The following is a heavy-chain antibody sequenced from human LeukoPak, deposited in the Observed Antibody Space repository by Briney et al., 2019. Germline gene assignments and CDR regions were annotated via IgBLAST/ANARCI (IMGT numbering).Heavy chain of an antibody. D-gene: IGHD2-2*03. CDR2: INTDGSST. Sequence: PGGSLRHSCAASGFTFSGYWLHWVRQPPGKGLVWVSHINTDGSSTTYADSVKGRFSISRDNAKSTLYLQMNSLRAEDTAVYYCATDRGYSPDSWGQGTLVTVSS. CDR3: ATDRGYSPDS. CDR1: GFTFSGYW. V-gene: IGHV3-74*01. J-gene: IGHJ4*02.